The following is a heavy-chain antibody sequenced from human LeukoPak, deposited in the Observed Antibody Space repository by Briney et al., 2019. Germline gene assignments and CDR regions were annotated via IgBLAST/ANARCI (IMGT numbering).Heavy chain of an antibody. J-gene: IGHJ4*02. D-gene: IGHD6-13*01. Sequence: SETLSLTCTVSGGSITGYYWSWIRQPPGKGLEWIGYIYYSGTTNYNPSLKSRLTISVDTSNNQFSLKLTSVTAADTAVYYCARQNPAAAGQGLDYWGQGTLVAVSS. CDR3: ARQNPAAAGQGLDY. CDR2: IYYSGTT. CDR1: GGSITGYY. V-gene: IGHV4-59*08.